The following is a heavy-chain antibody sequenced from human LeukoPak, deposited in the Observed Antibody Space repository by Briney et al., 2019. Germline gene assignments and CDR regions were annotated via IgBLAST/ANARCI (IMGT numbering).Heavy chain of an antibody. CDR2: RYTSGST. V-gene: IGHV4-61*02. CDR3: ARWDFWSGSYAFAI. CDR1: GGSFSSDSYY. D-gene: IGHD3-3*01. Sequence: SETLSLTCTVSGGSFSSDSYYWSWIRQPAGKGLEWIGRRYTSGSTNYNPALKSRVTRSAETSKNQFSLKLRSVTAADTAVYYCARWDFWSGSYAFAIWGQGTMVTVSS. J-gene: IGHJ3*02.